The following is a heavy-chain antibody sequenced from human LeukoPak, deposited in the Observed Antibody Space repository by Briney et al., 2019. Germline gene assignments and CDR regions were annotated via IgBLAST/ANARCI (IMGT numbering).Heavy chain of an antibody. CDR1: GNYW. CDR2: INSDGSWT. J-gene: IGHJ4*02. D-gene: IGHD2-2*01. Sequence: PGGSLRLSYAASGNYWMHWVRQAPGKGLVWVSHINSDGSWTTYVDSVKGRFTISKDNAKNMVYLQMNNLRAEDTAVYYCVSFYETYWGRGTLVTVSS. V-gene: IGHV3-74*01. CDR3: VSFYETY.